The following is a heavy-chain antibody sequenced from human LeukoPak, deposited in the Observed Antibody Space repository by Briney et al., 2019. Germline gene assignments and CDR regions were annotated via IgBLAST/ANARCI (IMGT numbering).Heavy chain of an antibody. CDR1: GFTFSSYG. J-gene: IGHJ6*04. CDR2: ISYDGSNK. CDR3: AKGQAQDATLYYYYGMDV. D-gene: IGHD2-15*01. Sequence: PGRSLRLSCAASGFTFSSYGMHWVRQGPGKGLEWVAVISYDGSNKYYADSVKGRFTISRDNSKNTLYLQMNSLRAEDTAVYYCAKGQAQDATLYYYYGMDVWGKGTTVTVSS. V-gene: IGHV3-30*18.